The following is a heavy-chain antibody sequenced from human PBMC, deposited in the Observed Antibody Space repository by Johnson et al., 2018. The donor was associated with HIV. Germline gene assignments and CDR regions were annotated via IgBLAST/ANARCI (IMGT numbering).Heavy chain of an antibody. V-gene: IGHV3-9*01. CDR1: GFTFHEYD. D-gene: IGHD1-26*01. CDR2: ISWRSGNI. CDR3: AKMAGSYSSPVPFPVKKPREDAFDI. J-gene: IGHJ3*02. Sequence: VQLVESGGGVVRPGGSLRLSCAVSGFTFHEYDFHWVRQAPGKGLEWVSGISWRSGNIAFADSVKGRFTISRDNAKNSLYLQMNSLRAEDTAVYYCAKMAGSYSSPVPFPVKKPREDAFDIWGQGTMVTVSS.